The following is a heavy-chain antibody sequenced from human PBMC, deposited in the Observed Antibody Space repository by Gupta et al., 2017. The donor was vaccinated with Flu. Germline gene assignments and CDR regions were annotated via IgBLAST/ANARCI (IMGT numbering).Heavy chain of an antibody. Sequence: QLQLQESGPGLVKPSETLSLTCTVSGGSISSSSYYWGWIRQPPGKGLEWIGSIYYSGSTYYNPSLKSRVTISVDTAKNKVSLKLSSVTAADTAVYYCATDIEGGPAAIPLGYGGQGTLVTVSS. CDR3: ATDIEGGPAAIPLGY. J-gene: IGHJ4*02. D-gene: IGHD2-2*02. CDR2: IYYSGST. CDR1: GGSISSSSYY. V-gene: IGHV4-39*01.